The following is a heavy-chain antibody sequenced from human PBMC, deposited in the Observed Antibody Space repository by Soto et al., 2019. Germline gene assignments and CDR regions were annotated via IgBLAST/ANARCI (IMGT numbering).Heavy chain of an antibody. CDR3: ARDDGYCSSTSCYDFGFYYYGMDV. Sequence: QVQLVQSGAEVKKPGSSVKVSCKASGGTFSSYAISWVRQAPGQGLEWMGGIIPIFGTANYAQKFQGRVMITADKSTSTAYMELSSLRSVDTAVYYCARDDGYCSSTSCYDFGFYYYGMDVWGQGTTVTVSS. CDR1: GGTFSSYA. CDR2: IIPIFGTA. J-gene: IGHJ6*02. V-gene: IGHV1-69*06. D-gene: IGHD2-2*01.